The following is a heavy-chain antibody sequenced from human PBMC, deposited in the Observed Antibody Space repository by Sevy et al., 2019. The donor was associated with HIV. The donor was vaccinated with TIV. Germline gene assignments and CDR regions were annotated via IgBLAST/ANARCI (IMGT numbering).Heavy chain of an antibody. CDR2: ISAYNGNT. CDR1: GYTFTSYG. V-gene: IGHV1-18*01. J-gene: IGHJ4*02. Sequence: ASVKVSCKASGYTFTSYGISWVRQAPGQGLEWMGWISAYNGNTNYAQKLQGRVTMTTDTSTSTAYMELRSLRSDDTDVYYCARDSFYGSGSSNFDYWGQGTLVTVSS. CDR3: ARDSFYGSGSSNFDY. D-gene: IGHD3-10*01.